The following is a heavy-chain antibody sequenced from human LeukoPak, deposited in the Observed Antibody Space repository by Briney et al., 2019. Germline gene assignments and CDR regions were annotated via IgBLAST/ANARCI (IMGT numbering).Heavy chain of an antibody. CDR3: ARIGPSFDP. CDR1: GFTFSSYS. V-gene: IGHV3-48*02. D-gene: IGHD3-16*01. Sequence: GGSLRLSCAASGFTFSSYSMNWVRQAPGKGLEWVSYIGSSSTIYYADSVKGRFTISRDNAKNPLYLQMNSLRDEDTAVYYCARIGPSFDPWGQGTLVTVSS. CDR2: IGSSSTI. J-gene: IGHJ5*02.